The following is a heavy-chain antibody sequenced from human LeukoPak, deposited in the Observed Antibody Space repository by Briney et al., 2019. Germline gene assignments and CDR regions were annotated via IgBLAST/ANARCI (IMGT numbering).Heavy chain of an antibody. D-gene: IGHD3-10*01. V-gene: IGHV4-38-2*02. CDR3: ARALFYGSGSYYNTNYFDY. J-gene: IGHJ4*02. CDR1: GYSISSGYY. CDR2: IYHSGST. Sequence: SETLSLTCTVSGYSISSGYYWGWIRQPPGKGLEWIGSIYHSGSTYYNPSLKSRVTISVDTSKNQFSLKLSSVTAADTAVYYCARALFYGSGSYYNTNYFDYWGQGTLVTVSS.